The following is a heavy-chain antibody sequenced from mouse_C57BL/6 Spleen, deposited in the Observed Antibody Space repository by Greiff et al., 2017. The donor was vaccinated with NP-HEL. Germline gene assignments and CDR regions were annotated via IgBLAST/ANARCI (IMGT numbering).Heavy chain of an antibody. CDR1: GYAFTNYL. J-gene: IGHJ2*01. CDR2: INPGSGGT. V-gene: IGHV1-54*01. D-gene: IGHD2-1*01. Sequence: VKLMESGAELVRPGTSVKVSCKASGYAFTNYLIEWVKQRPGQGLEWIGVINPGSGGTNYNEKFKGKATLTADKSSSTAYMQLSSLTSEDSAVYFCARGGYYGNYEDYFDYWGQGTTLTVSS. CDR3: ARGGYYGNYEDYFDY.